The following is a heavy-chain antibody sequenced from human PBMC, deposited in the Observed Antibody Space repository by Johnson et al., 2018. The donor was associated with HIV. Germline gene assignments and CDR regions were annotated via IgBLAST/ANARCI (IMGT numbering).Heavy chain of an antibody. D-gene: IGHD6-13*01. V-gene: IGHV3-66*01. CDR2: IYRGGST. J-gene: IGHJ3*01. CDR1: GFTVSSNY. CDR3: AKGGEVWYGAFDF. Sequence: MLLVESGGGLVQPGGSLRLSCAASGFTVSSNYMNWVRQAPGMGLEWVSVIYRGGSTFYADSVKGRFTISRDNSKNTLYLQMNNLRAEDTAVYYCAKGGEVWYGAFDFWGQGTMAIVSS.